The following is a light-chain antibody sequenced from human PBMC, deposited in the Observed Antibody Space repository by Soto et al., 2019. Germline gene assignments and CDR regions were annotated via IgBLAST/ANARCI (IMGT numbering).Light chain of an antibody. CDR1: KSISTW. V-gene: IGKV1-5*03. Sequence: QMTQSPSTLSASVGDTVTITCRASKSISTWLAWYQQKPGKAPKLLIYKASTLESGVPSRFSGSGSGTEFTLTISSLQPDDFATYYFQQYNTYSTFGQGTKVEIK. J-gene: IGKJ1*01. CDR2: KAS. CDR3: QQYNTYST.